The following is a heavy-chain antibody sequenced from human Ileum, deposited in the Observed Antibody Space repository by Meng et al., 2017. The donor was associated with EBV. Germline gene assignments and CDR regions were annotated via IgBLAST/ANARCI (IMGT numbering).Heavy chain of an antibody. CDR2: IYYSGRT. Sequence: LQVEGSGPGRGKPSETLSLPCTVSGGPINSSSYYWGWIRQPQGKGLEWIGSIYYSGRTYYNPSLKSRVTISVDTSKNQFSLKLSSVTAADTAVYYCARPIAAAGWFDPWGQGTLVTVSS. CDR3: ARPIAAAGWFDP. CDR1: GGPINSSSYY. V-gene: IGHV4-39*01. D-gene: IGHD6-13*01. J-gene: IGHJ5*02.